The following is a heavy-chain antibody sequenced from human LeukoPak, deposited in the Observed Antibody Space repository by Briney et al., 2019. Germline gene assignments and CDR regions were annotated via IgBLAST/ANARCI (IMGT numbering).Heavy chain of an antibody. CDR2: ISYDGSNK. J-gene: IGHJ4*02. CDR1: GFTFSSYG. Sequence: GGSLRLSCEASGFTFSSYGMHWVRQAPGKGLEWVAVISYDGSNKYYADSVKGRFTISRGSSKNTLYLQMNSLRAEDTAVYYCAKAPFGGPPPYYFGYWGQGTLSPSPQ. V-gene: IGHV3-30*18. CDR3: AKAPFGGPPPYYFGY. D-gene: IGHD2-15*01.